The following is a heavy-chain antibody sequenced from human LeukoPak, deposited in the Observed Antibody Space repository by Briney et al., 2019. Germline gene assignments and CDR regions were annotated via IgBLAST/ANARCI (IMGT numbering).Heavy chain of an antibody. CDR3: VRHTTSGWYQVFY. D-gene: IGHD6-19*01. CDR2: ITYSGST. Sequence: SETLSLTCTVSGGSFSNYFWSWIRQPPGKGLEWIGSITYSGSTDHNPSLKSRVTISVNASKNQFSLTLTSVPAADTAVYYCVRHTTSGWYQVFYCGQGTLVTVSS. CDR1: GGSFSNYF. V-gene: IGHV4-59*01. J-gene: IGHJ4*02.